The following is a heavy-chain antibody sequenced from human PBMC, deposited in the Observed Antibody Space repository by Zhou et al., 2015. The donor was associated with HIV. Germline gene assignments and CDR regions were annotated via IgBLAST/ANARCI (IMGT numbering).Heavy chain of an antibody. D-gene: IGHD5-18*01. J-gene: IGHJ6*02. V-gene: IGHV1-69*01. Sequence: QVQLVQSGAEVKKPGSSVKVSCKASGGTFSSYAISWVRQAPGQGLEWMGGIIPIFGTANYAQKFQGRVTITADESTSTAYMELSSLRSEDTAVYYCASPTVRRAGYSYGAWYYYGMDVWGQGTTVTVSS. CDR3: ASPTVRRAGYSYGAWYYYGMDV. CDR1: GGTFSSYA. CDR2: IIPIFGTA.